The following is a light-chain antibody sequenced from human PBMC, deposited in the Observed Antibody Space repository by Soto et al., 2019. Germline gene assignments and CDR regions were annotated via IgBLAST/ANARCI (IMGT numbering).Light chain of an antibody. CDR1: QSIGVW. CDR3: QQYDVDSGT. Sequence: DIKITQSPSTRSSFVGDRVTITCRASQSIGVWLAWYQQKPGKAPKLLIYDASHLQTGVPSRFSGSGSGTEFTLTISSLQPDDFATYYCQQYDVDSGTFGQGTKVDIK. V-gene: IGKV1-5*01. J-gene: IGKJ1*01. CDR2: DAS.